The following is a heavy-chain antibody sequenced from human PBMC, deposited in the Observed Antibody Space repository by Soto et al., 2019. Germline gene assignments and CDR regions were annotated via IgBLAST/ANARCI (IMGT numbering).Heavy chain of an antibody. D-gene: IGHD3-3*01. V-gene: IGHV4-59*01. CDR2: IFYSGST. CDR1: GGSISSYY. CDR3: ARADFWSGYSYYGLDV. Sequence: SETLCLTCTVSGGSISSYYWSGIRQPPGKGLEWMGYIFYSGSTNYNPSLKSRVTISVDTSKNELSLKLSSVTAADTAVYYCARADFWSGYSYYGLDVWGQGTTVTVSS. J-gene: IGHJ6*02.